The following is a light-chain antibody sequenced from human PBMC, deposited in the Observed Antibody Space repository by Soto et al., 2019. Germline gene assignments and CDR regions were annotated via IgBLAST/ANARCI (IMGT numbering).Light chain of an antibody. CDR2: DVT. J-gene: IGLJ3*02. CDR3: SSYGSRNTVV. CDR1: SSDIGVYNS. Sequence: QSALTQPASVSGSPGQSITISCTGTSSDIGVYNSVSWYQQHPGKVPKLLIYDVTNRPSGISNRFSGSKSGNTGPLTISGLQAEDEADYYCSSYGSRNTVVFGGGTQLTVL. V-gene: IGLV2-14*01.